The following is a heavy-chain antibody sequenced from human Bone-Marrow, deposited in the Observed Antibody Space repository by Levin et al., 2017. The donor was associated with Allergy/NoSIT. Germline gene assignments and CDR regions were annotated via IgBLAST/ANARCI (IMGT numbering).Heavy chain of an antibody. V-gene: IGHV4-30-2*01. Sequence: SETLSLTCAVSGGPISGGGYSWSWIRQPPGKGLEWIGYMYHSGTTHYNPSLKRRATISVDKTTNQFSLNVTSATAADTAIYYCARVTGATVFDYWGQGILVTVSS. CDR1: GGPISGGGYS. J-gene: IGHJ4*02. CDR3: ARVTGATVFDY. CDR2: MYHSGTT. D-gene: IGHD3-10*01.